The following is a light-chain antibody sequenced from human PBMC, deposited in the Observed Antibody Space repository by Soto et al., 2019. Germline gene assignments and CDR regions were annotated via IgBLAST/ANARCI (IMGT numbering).Light chain of an antibody. J-gene: IGKJ4*01. Sequence: IPLSQCPSSMSASXGERVTIHIRPRPSICRSLHRYQQKPGIAPKVXXYEASSLQTGGPSRCSGSGSGTDFTPTISSLQPEDFATYYGQQSYSTPFTFGGGTKVDIK. CDR3: QQSYSTPFT. CDR1: PSICRS. CDR2: EAS. V-gene: IGKV1-39*01.